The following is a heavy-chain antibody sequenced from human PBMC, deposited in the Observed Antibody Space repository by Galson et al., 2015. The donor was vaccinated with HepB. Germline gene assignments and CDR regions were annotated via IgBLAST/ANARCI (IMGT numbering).Heavy chain of an antibody. CDR1: GFTFSSYG. CDR3: AKDGGSHSSGWYGYYYYGMDV. Sequence: SLRLSCAASGFTFSSYGMHWVRQAPGKGLEWVAVISYDGSNKYYADSVKGRFTISRDNSKNTLYLQMNSLRAEDTAVYYCAKDGGSHSSGWYGYYYYGMDVWGQGTTVTVSS. CDR2: ISYDGSNK. J-gene: IGHJ6*02. V-gene: IGHV3-30*18. D-gene: IGHD6-19*01.